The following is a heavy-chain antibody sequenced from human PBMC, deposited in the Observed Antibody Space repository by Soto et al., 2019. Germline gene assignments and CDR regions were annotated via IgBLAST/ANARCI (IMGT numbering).Heavy chain of an antibody. V-gene: IGHV5-51*01. CDR3: ARSTDFYYDSSGYPDF. J-gene: IGHJ4*02. CDR1: GYRFTSYW. CDR2: IYPGDSDT. D-gene: IGHD3-22*01. Sequence: PGASLKISCKGSGYRFTSYWIGWVRQMPGKGLEWMGIIYPGDSDTRYSRSFQAQVTISADKSISTAYLQWSRLKASDTAMYYCARSTDFYYDSSGYPDFWGQGTLVTVSS.